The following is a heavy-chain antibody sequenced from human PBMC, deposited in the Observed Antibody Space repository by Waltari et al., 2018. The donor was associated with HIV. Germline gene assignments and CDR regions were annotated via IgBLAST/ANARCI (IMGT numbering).Heavy chain of an antibody. J-gene: IGHJ4*02. D-gene: IGHD5-18*01. CDR2: ISSSSSYV. Sequence: EVQLVESGGGLVKPGGSLRLSCAASGFTFSSYSMNWVRQAPGKGLEWVSSISSSSSYVYYADSVKGRFTISRDNAKNSLYLQMNSLRAEDTAVYYCARDLRTGYSYGSSFDYWGQGTLVTVSS. V-gene: IGHV3-21*01. CDR3: ARDLRTGYSYGSSFDY. CDR1: GFTFSSYS.